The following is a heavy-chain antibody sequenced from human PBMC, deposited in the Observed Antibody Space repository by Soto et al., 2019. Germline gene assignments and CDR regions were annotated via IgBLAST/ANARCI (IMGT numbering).Heavy chain of an antibody. CDR2: IISLFGTA. Sequence: QVQLVQSGAEVKKPGSSVKVSCKASGGTFSSYSINWVRQAPGQGLEWVGGIISLFGTASYAQKFQGRVTITADKPTGTAYMELSSLRSEDTAVYYCASRLFPHTVATSADYWGQGTLVTVSS. V-gene: IGHV1-69*06. J-gene: IGHJ4*02. D-gene: IGHD4-17*01. CDR1: GGTFSSYS. CDR3: ASRLFPHTVATSADY.